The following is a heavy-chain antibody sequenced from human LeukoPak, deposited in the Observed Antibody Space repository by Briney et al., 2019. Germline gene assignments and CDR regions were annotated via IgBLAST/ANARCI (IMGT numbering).Heavy chain of an antibody. Sequence: PGRSLRLSCVASGFTSSSYTMHWVRQAPGKGLEWVAVISHDGSNKYYADSVKGRFTISRDNSKNTLYLQMNSLRAEDTAVYYCARVASRAYLQHFFDYWGQGTLVTVTS. D-gene: IGHD2-2*01. CDR3: ARVASRAYLQHFFDY. CDR1: GFTSSSYT. CDR2: ISHDGSNK. V-gene: IGHV3-30-3*01. J-gene: IGHJ4*02.